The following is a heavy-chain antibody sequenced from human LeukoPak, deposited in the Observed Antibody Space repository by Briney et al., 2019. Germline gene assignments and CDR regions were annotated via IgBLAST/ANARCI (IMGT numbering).Heavy chain of an antibody. V-gene: IGHV3-23*01. CDR2: ISGSGGST. CDR1: EFTFSSYG. D-gene: IGHD2-2*01. J-gene: IGHJ4*02. CDR3: AKRGEAAAILYYFDY. Sequence: HPGGSLRLSCAATEFTFSSYGMSWVRQAPGKGLEWVSAISGSGGSTYYADSVKGRSTISRDNSKNTLYLQMNSLRAEDTAVYYCAKRGEAAAILYYFDYWGQGTLVTVSS.